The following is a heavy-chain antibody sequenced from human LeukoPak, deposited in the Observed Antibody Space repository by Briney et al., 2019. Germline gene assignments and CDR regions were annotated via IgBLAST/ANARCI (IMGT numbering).Heavy chain of an antibody. D-gene: IGHD3-22*01. J-gene: IGHJ4*02. V-gene: IGHV4-59*11. Sequence: SETLSLTCTVSGGSISSHYWSRIRQPPGKGLEWIGYIYYSGSTNYNPSRKSRVTISVDTSKNQFSLKLSSVTAADTAVYYCARTPYDSSGYPFDYWGQGTLVTVSS. CDR1: GGSISSHY. CDR2: IYYSGST. CDR3: ARTPYDSSGYPFDY.